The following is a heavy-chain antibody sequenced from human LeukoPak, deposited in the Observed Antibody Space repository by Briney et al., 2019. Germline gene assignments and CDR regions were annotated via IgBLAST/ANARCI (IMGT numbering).Heavy chain of an antibody. CDR1: GYTFTSYD. D-gene: IGHD3-9*01. J-gene: IGHJ5*02. CDR2: MNPNSGNT. Sequence: ASVKVSCKASGYTFTSYDINWVRQATGQGLEWMGWMNPNSGNTGYAQKFQGRVTMTRNTSISTAYMELSSLRSEDTAVYYCARTDYDILTGYIWFDPWGQGTLVTVSP. V-gene: IGHV1-8*01. CDR3: ARTDYDILTGYIWFDP.